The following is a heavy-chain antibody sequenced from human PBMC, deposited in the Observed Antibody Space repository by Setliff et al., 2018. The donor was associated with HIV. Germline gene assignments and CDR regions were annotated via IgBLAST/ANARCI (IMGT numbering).Heavy chain of an antibody. V-gene: IGHV1-69*13. CDR2: IIPIFDTG. CDR3: ARERNYGVNRPFDY. D-gene: IGHD4-17*01. J-gene: IGHJ4*02. CDR1: GVTFSNYP. Sequence: ASVKVSCKASGVTFSNYPITWVRQAPGQGLEWMGRIIPIFDTGDYAQKFQGRVTISADESTTTAYMELSSLRSEDTAVYYCARERNYGVNRPFDYWGQGTLVTVSS.